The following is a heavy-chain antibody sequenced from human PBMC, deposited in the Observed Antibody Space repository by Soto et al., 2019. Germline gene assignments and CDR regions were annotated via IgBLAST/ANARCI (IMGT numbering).Heavy chain of an antibody. Sequence: PVGSVKISCNGSGYSFTSYWIGWVRQMPWKGLEWMGIIYPGDSDTRYSPSFQGQVTISADKSISTAYLQWSSLKASDTAMYYCARRRAMVRGVIIRRLGYYYGMDVWGQGTTVTVSS. CDR2: IYPGDSDT. CDR1: GYSFTSYW. J-gene: IGHJ6*02. D-gene: IGHD3-10*01. V-gene: IGHV5-51*01. CDR3: ARRRAMVRGVIIRRLGYYYGMDV.